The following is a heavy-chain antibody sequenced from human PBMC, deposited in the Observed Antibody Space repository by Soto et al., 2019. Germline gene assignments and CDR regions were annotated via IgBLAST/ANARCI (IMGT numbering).Heavy chain of an antibody. CDR3: AKVGCSSTSCYLHYYYGMDV. CDR1: GFTFSSYA. J-gene: IGHJ6*02. D-gene: IGHD2-2*01. CDR2: ISGSGGST. V-gene: IGHV3-23*01. Sequence: GGSLRLSSAASGFTFSSYAMSWVRQAPGKGLEWVSAISGSGGSTYYADSVKGRFTISRDNSKNTLYLQMNSLRAEDTAVYYCAKVGCSSTSCYLHYYYGMDVWGQGTTVTVSS.